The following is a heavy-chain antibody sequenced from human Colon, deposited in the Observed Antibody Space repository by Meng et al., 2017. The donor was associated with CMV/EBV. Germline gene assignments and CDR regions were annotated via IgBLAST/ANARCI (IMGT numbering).Heavy chain of an antibody. CDR1: GFTFSSYA. Sequence: GGSLRLSCAASGFTFSSYAMSWVRQAPGKGLEWVSVIYSGGSSTYYADSVKGRFTISRDNSKNTLYLQMNSLRAEDTAVYYCARGEGMGYDSSGTIDYWGQGTLVTVSS. J-gene: IGHJ4*02. CDR3: ARGEGMGYDSSGTIDY. CDR2: IYSGGSST. D-gene: IGHD3-22*01. V-gene: IGHV3-23*03.